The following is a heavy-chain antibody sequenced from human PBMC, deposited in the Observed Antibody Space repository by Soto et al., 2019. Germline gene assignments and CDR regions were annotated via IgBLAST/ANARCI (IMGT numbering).Heavy chain of an antibody. V-gene: IGHV1-8*01. CDR3: ARRAETNGWNAFGADKYYFDV. CDR1: GYTFTSYD. CDR2: INPKTGNS. Sequence: GXSVKGSYKASGYTFTSYDSYWVRQATGQGLECMGWINPKTGNSGYAQKFQGRVTMTSDTSISTAHMELSSLRSEDTAVYYCARRAETNGWNAFGADKYYFDVWGQGTLVTVSS. D-gene: IGHD1-1*01. J-gene: IGHJ4*02.